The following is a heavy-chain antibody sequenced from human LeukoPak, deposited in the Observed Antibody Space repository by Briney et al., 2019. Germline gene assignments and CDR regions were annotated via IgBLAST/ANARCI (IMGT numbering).Heavy chain of an antibody. CDR1: GFTFSSYS. Sequence: GGSLRLSCAASGFTFSSYSMNWVRQAPGKGLEWVSSNSSSSSYIYYADSVKGRFTISRDNAKNSLYLQMNSLRAEDTAVYYCARGEYNWNDGVTCFDYWGQGTLVTVSS. J-gene: IGHJ4*02. D-gene: IGHD1-20*01. CDR3: ARGEYNWNDGVTCFDY. CDR2: NSSSSSYI. V-gene: IGHV3-21*01.